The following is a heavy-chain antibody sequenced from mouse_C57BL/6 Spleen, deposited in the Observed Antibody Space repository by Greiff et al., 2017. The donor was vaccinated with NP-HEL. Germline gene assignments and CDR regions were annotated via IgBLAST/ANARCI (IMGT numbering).Heavy chain of an antibody. V-gene: IGHV3-6*01. Sequence: EVKVEESGPGLVKPSQSLSLTCSVTGYSITSGYYWNWIRQFPGNKLEWMGYISYDGSNNYNPSLKNRISITRDTSKNQFFLKLNSVTTEDTATYYCARVYYSPGDYWGQGTSVTVSS. J-gene: IGHJ4*01. CDR3: ARVYYSPGDY. D-gene: IGHD2-12*01. CDR1: GYSITSGYY. CDR2: ISYDGSN.